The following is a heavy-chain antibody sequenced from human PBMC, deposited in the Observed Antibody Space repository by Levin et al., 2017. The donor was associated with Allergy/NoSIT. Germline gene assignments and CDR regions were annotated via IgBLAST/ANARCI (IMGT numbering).Heavy chain of an antibody. J-gene: IGHJ5*02. CDR3: ARSAHVTVIPAAIFAFDP. CDR2: IHYTGYT. Sequence: SQTLSLTCTVSGGSISSYYWSWIRQSPGKRPEWIGYIHYTGYTNYSPSLKSRVTISLDTSKNQFSLKLPSVTAAHTAVYSCARSAHVTVIPAAIFAFDPWGQGILVTVSS. D-gene: IGHD2-2*01. V-gene: IGHV4-59*08. CDR1: GGSISSYY.